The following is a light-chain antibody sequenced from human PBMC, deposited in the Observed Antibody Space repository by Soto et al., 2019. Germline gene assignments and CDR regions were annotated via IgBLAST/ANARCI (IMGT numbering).Light chain of an antibody. V-gene: IGKV2-28*01. CDR1: QSLLHSNGYNY. Sequence: DIVMTQSPLSLPVTPGEPASISCRSSQSLLHSNGYNYLDWYLQKSGQSPQLLIYLGSTRASGVPDRFNGSGSGTDFTLKIRRVEAEDVGFYYCMQPLHTPWTFGQGTKVEIK. CDR3: MQPLHTPWT. CDR2: LGS. J-gene: IGKJ1*01.